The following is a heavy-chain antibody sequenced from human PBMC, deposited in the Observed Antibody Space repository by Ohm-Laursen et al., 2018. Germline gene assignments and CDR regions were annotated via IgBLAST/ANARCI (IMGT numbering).Heavy chain of an antibody. V-gene: IGHV3-11*04. CDR1: GFTFSDYY. D-gene: IGHD5-24*01. CDR2: ISSSGSTI. CDR3: ARDRLMGVDLDY. J-gene: IGHJ4*02. Sequence: SLRLSCAAPGFTFSDYYMSWIRQAPGKGLEWVSYISSSGSTIYYADSVKGRFTISRDNAKNSLYLQMNSLRAEDTAVYYCARDRLMGVDLDYWGQGTLVTVSS.